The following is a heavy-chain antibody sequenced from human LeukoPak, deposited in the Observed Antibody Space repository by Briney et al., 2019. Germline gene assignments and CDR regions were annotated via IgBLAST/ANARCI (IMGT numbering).Heavy chain of an antibody. Sequence: GSLRLSFAASGFTVSSKELSWVRQAQGKGLEWVSVIFSGGTTRYADSVKGRFTISRDNSRNILFLQMNSLKAEDTAIYYCAGEVYRPWWGQGILVTVSS. D-gene: IGHD2-8*01. J-gene: IGHJ4*02. CDR3: AGEVYRPW. CDR1: GFTVSSKE. V-gene: IGHV3-66*01. CDR2: IFSGGTT.